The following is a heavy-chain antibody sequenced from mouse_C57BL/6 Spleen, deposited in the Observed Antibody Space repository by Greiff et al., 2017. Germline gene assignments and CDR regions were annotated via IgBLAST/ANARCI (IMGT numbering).Heavy chain of an antibody. CDR3: ARLLYYYGSSLYAMDY. CDR2: INPNNGGT. D-gene: IGHD1-1*01. CDR1: GYTFTDYN. J-gene: IGHJ4*01. Sequence: EVQLQQSGPELVKPGASVKIPCKASGYTFTDYNMDWVKQSHGKSLEWIGDINPNNGGTIYNQKFKGKATLTVDKSSSTAYMELRSLTSEDTAVYYCARLLYYYGSSLYAMDYWGQGTSVTVSS. V-gene: IGHV1-18*01.